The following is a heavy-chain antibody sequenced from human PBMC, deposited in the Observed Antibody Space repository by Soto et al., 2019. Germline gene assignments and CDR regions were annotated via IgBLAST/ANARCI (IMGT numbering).Heavy chain of an antibody. CDR2: ISGSGGST. Sequence: PGGSLRLSCAASGFTFSSYAMSWVRQAPGKGLEWVSAISGSGGSTYYADSVKGRFTISRDNSKNTLYLQMNSLRAEDTAVYYCAKVPEVGSSWEVGDWYFDLWGRGTLVTVSS. D-gene: IGHD6-13*01. J-gene: IGHJ2*01. CDR3: AKVPEVGSSWEVGDWYFDL. CDR1: GFTFSSYA. V-gene: IGHV3-23*01.